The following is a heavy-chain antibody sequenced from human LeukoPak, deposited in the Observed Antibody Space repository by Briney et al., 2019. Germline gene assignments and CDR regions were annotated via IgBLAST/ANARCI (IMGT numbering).Heavy chain of an antibody. J-gene: IGHJ5*02. CDR3: ARRSSGWYRGWFDP. V-gene: IGHV4-59*12. D-gene: IGHD6-19*01. CDR2: IYHSGST. Sequence: SSETLSLTCTVSGGSISTYYWSWIRQPPGKGLEWIGYIYHSGSTNYNPSLKSRVTISVDTSQNQFSLKLSSVTAADTAVYYCARRSSGWYRGWFDPWGQGTLVTVSS. CDR1: GGSISTYY.